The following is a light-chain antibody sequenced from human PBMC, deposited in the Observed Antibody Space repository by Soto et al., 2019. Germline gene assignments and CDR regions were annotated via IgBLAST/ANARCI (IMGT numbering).Light chain of an antibody. CDR2: TAS. Sequence: DIQMTQSPSSVSASVGDSVTISCRASQGIHTWMLWYQLKPGKAPKALIHTASSFYSRVSSRFSGSRSWTDFTLAITYLQPEDSATYYCQHAHSFPFTFGQGTKVDIK. CDR1: QGIHTW. J-gene: IGKJ1*01. CDR3: QHAHSFPFT. V-gene: IGKV1-12*01.